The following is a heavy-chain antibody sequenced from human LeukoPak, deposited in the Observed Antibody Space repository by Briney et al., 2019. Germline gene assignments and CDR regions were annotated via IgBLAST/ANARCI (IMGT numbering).Heavy chain of an antibody. CDR1: GFTFSNAW. CDR2: IRSKTAGGTT. V-gene: IGHV3-15*01. J-gene: IGHJ4*02. D-gene: IGHD3-16*01. CDR3: TTDPPDDEVLDY. Sequence: PGGSLRLSRAASGFTFSNAWMTWVRQAPGKGLEWVGRIRSKTAGGTTDYAAPVEGRFTISRDDSKKTLYLQMNSLKTEDTAVYLCTTDPPDDEVLDYWGQGTLVTVSS.